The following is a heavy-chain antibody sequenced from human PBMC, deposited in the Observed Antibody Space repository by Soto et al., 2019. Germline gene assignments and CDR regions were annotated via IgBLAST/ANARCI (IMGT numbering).Heavy chain of an antibody. V-gene: IGHV1-69*13. CDR1: GGTFSSYA. CDR2: IIPIFGTA. D-gene: IGHD6-13*01. CDR3: ASLRDSSSLTWFDP. Sequence: GASVKVSCKASGGTFSSYAISWVRQAPGQGLEWMGGIIPIFGTANYAQKFQGRVTITADESTSTAYMELSSLRSEDTAVYYCASLRDSSSLTWFDPWGQGTLVTVSS. J-gene: IGHJ5*02.